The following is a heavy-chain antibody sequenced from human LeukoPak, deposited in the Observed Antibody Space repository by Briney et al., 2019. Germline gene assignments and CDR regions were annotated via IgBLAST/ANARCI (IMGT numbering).Heavy chain of an antibody. CDR2: ISSSSSYT. Sequence: PGGSLRLSCAASGFTFSDYYMSWIRQAPGKGLEWVSYISSSSSYTNYADSLKGRFTISRDNAKNSLYLQMNSLRAEDTAVYYCARSITGDFDYWGQGTLVTVSS. J-gene: IGHJ4*02. CDR3: ARSITGDFDY. CDR1: GFTFSDYY. V-gene: IGHV3-11*06.